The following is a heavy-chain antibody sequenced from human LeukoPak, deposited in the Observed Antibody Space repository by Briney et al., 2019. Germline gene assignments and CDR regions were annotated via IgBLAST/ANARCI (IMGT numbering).Heavy chain of an antibody. J-gene: IGHJ4*02. CDR2: MNPNSGNT. CDR1: GYTFTSYD. V-gene: IGHV1-8*01. Sequence: AASVKVSCKASGYTFTSYDINWVRQATGQGLEWMGWMNPNSGNTGYAQKFQGRVTMTTDTSTSTAYMELRSLRSDDTAIYYCARVPTGYYRADYWGQGTLVTVSS. CDR3: ARVPTGYYRADY. D-gene: IGHD3-9*01.